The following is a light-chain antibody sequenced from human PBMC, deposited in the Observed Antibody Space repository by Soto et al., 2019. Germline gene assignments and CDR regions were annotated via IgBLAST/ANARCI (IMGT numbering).Light chain of an antibody. V-gene: IGKV3-15*01. Sequence: EIVMTQSPATLSVSPGERAALSCRASQSVSSNFAWYQQKPGQAPRLLIYGASTRATGIPARFSCSGSGTEFILTISSLQSGDFEVYYCQQYNNWPYTFGQGTKLEIK. CDR1: QSVSSN. CDR2: GAS. J-gene: IGKJ2*01. CDR3: QQYNNWPYT.